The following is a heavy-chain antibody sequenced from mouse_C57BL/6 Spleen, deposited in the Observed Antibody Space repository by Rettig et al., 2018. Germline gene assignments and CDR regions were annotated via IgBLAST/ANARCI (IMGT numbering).Heavy chain of an antibody. J-gene: IGHJ2*01. V-gene: IGHV1-50*01. D-gene: IGHD2-4*01. Sequence: ATLTVDTSSSTAYMQLSSLTSEDSAVYYCASRGLRRGYFDYWGQGTTLTVSS. CDR3: ASRGLRRGYFDY.